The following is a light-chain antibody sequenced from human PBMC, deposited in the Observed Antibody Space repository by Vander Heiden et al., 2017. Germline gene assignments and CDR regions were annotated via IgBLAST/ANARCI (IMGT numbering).Light chain of an antibody. Sequence: DIVMTQSPDSLAVSLGERATINCKSSQSVLYSSNNKNYLAWYQQKPGPPPKLLIYWASTRESGVPDRFSGSGSGTDFTLTISSLHAEDVAVYYCQRYYSTPITFGPGTKVDIK. CDR1: QSVLYSSNNKNY. CDR3: QRYYSTPIT. J-gene: IGKJ3*01. V-gene: IGKV4-1*01. CDR2: WAS.